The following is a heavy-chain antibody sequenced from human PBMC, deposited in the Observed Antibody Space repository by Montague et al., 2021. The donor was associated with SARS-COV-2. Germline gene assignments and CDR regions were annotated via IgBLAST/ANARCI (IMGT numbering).Heavy chain of an antibody. D-gene: IGHD2-15*01. V-gene: IGHV4-34*01. CDR1: GGSFRNYY. J-gene: IGHJ4*02. Sequence: SETLSLTCAVYGGSFRNYYWSWIRQSPGKGLEWIGEVNQSGNTNYNPSLKSRVTISVDTSKNQLSLNLRSVTAADTAVYFCGRVILSATSNPFDCWGPGTLVTVSS. CDR3: GRVILSATSNPFDC. CDR2: VNQSGNT.